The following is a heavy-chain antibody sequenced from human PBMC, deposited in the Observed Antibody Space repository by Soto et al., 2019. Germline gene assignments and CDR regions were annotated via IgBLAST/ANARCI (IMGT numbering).Heavy chain of an antibody. J-gene: IGHJ4*02. CDR1: GFIFSSNA. V-gene: IGHV3-30-3*01. CDR3: ARDRYSGWFYYFGY. Sequence: QVQLVESGGGVVQPGRSLRLSCAASGFIFSSNAMHWVRQAPGKGLEWVAVISYDGSNTYYADSVKGRFTISRDNSKNTLYLQMNSLSAEDTAVYYCARDRYSGWFYYFGYWGQGTLVTVSS. CDR2: ISYDGSNT. D-gene: IGHD1-26*01.